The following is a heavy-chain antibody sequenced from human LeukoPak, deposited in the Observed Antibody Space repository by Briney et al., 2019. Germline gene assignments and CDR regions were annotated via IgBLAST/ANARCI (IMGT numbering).Heavy chain of an antibody. D-gene: IGHD3-10*01. Sequence: WASVTVSFMASGYTFTSYYMHWVRQAPGQGVEGMGIINPSGGSTSYVQKFQGRGTITRDRSTSTVYMEVSSLRSEDTALYSCARGPSITMVRGGQWYYYMDVWGKGTTVTISS. CDR3: ARGPSITMVRGGQWYYYMDV. CDR2: INPSGGST. V-gene: IGHV1-46*01. J-gene: IGHJ6*03. CDR1: GYTFTSYY.